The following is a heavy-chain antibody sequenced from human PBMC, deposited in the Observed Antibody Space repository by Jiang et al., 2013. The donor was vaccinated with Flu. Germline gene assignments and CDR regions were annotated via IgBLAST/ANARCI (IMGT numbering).Heavy chain of an antibody. D-gene: IGHD3-10*01. CDR3: ASWYGSGSAPYYYYGMDV. CDR2: INHSGST. V-gene: IGHV4-34*01. CDR1: GSFSGYY. J-gene: IGHJ6*02. Sequence: GSFSGYYWSWIRQPPGKGLEWIGEINHSGSTNHNPSLKSRVTISVDTSKNQFSLKLSSVTAADTAVYYCASWYGSGSAPYYYYGMDVWGQGTTVTVSS.